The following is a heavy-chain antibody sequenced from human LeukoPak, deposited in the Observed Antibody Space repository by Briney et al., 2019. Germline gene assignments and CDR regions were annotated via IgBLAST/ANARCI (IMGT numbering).Heavy chain of an antibody. CDR2: IIPIFGTA. CDR3: ARDPGSRYYYGMDV. CDR1: GGTFSSYA. V-gene: IGHV1-69*01. D-gene: IGHD3-10*01. Sequence: GASVKVSCKASGGTFSSYAISWVRQAPGQGLERMGGIIPIFGTANYAQKFQGRVTITADESTSTAYMELSSLRSEDTAVYYCARDPGSRYYYGMDVWGQGTTVTVSS. J-gene: IGHJ6*02.